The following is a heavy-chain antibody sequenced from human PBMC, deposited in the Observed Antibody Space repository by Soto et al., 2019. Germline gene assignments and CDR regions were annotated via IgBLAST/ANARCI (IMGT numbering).Heavy chain of an antibody. V-gene: IGHV4-4*02. CDR2: IYHSGTT. CDR3: ARLIGVTGTRGFDY. Sequence: QVQLQESGPGLVKPSGTLSLTCAVSGASISERNWWSWVRQPPGKGLEWMGEIYHSGTTNYNPSLNSRVTMSMDRRMNQISLQLSSATAADSAVYYCARLIGVTGTRGFDYWGQGALVNVSS. D-gene: IGHD6-19*01. J-gene: IGHJ4*02. CDR1: GASISERNW.